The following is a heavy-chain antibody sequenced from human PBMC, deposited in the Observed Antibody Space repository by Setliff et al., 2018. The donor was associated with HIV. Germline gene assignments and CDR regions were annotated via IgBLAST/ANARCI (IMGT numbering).Heavy chain of an antibody. CDR3: AKVGLYDSFGYANGLPDAFDT. Sequence: PGGSLRLSCAASGFTFSSYGMHWVRQAPGKGLEWVAVISYDGSNKYYADSVKGRFTISRDNSKNTLYLQMNSLRAEDTATYYCAKVGLYDSFGYANGLPDAFDTWGQGTMVTVSS. J-gene: IGHJ3*02. V-gene: IGHV3-30*18. D-gene: IGHD3-22*01. CDR2: ISYDGSNK. CDR1: GFTFSSYG.